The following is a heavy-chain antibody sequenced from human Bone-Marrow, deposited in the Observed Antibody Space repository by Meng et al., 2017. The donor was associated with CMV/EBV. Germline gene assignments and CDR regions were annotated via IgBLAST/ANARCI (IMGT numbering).Heavy chain of an antibody. CDR3: ARDTQESSGWYGDFQH. CDR1: GYTFTSYY. V-gene: IGHV1-46*01. J-gene: IGHJ1*01. CDR2: INPSGGST. Sequence: ASVKVSCKASGYTFTSYYMHWVRQAPGQGLEWMGIINPSGGSTSHAQKFQGRVTMTRDTSTSTVYMELSSLRSEDTAVYYCARDTQESSGWYGDFQHWGQGTLVTVSS. D-gene: IGHD6-19*01.